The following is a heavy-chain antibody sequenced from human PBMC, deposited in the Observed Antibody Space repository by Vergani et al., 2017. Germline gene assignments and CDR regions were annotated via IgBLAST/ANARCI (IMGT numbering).Heavy chain of an antibody. J-gene: IGHJ4*02. Sequence: EVQLVESGGGVVQPGRSLRLSCAASGFTFSSYGMHWVRQAPGKGLEWVSAISGSGGSTYYADSVKGRFTISRDNSKNTLYLQMNSLRAEDTAVYYCAKRNWDDSDYWGQGTLVTVSS. D-gene: IGHD1-1*01. CDR3: AKRNWDDSDY. CDR1: GFTFSSYG. CDR2: ISGSGGST. V-gene: IGHV3-23*04.